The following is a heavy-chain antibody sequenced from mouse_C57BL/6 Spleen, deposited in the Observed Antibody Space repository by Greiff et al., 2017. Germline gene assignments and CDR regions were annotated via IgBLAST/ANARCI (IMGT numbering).Heavy chain of an antibody. CDR3: ARTHYGSSPYAMDY. Sequence: QVQLQQSGAELVKPGASVKLSCKASGYTFTSYWMQWVKQRPGQGLEWIGEIDPSDSYTNYNQKFKGKATLTVDTSSSTAYMQLSSLTSEDSAVYYCARTHYGSSPYAMDYWGQGTSVTVSS. D-gene: IGHD1-1*01. CDR1: GYTFTSYW. CDR2: IDPSDSYT. J-gene: IGHJ4*01. V-gene: IGHV1-50*01.